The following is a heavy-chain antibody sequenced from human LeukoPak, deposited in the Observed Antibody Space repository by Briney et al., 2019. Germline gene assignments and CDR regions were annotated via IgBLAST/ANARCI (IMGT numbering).Heavy chain of an antibody. J-gene: IGHJ4*02. D-gene: IGHD5-12*01. CDR3: ARGNPITVQTFDY. Sequence: PSETLSLTCAVYGGSFSGYYWTWIRQPPGKGLEWIGEINHSGGTYYNPSLKSRVTIAIDTSKNQLSLKLSSVTAADTAVYYCARGNPITVQTFDYWGQGTLVTVSS. CDR2: INHSGGT. CDR1: GGSFSGYY. V-gene: IGHV4-34*01.